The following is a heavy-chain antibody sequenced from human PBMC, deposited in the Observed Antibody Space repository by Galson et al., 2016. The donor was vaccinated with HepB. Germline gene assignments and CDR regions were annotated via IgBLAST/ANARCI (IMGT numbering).Heavy chain of an antibody. CDR3: AKCSNNEYNSGWCHWFDP. CDR1: GLTFSGHA. V-gene: IGHV3-23*01. CDR2: IRESGGGT. Sequence: SLRLSCAASGLTFSGHAMNWVRQAPGKGLEWVSSIRESGGGTSYADSVKGRFTISRDNSKNTLYLQMNSLRAEDTAVYYCAKCSNNEYNSGWCHWFDPWGQGTLVTVSS. D-gene: IGHD6-19*01. J-gene: IGHJ5*02.